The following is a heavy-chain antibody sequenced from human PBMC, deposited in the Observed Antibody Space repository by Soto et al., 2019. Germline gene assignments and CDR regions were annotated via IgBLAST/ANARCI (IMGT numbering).Heavy chain of an antibody. CDR1: GGSISSGVYY. Sequence: SETLSLTCTVSGGSISSGVYYWSWIRHHPGKGLEWIGYIYYSGSTYYNPSLKSRVTISVDTSKNQFSLKLSSVTAADTAVYYCARDQLRAARYYYYYYGMDVWGQGTTVTVSS. CDR3: ARDQLRAARYYYYYYGMDV. D-gene: IGHD2-15*01. J-gene: IGHJ6*02. V-gene: IGHV4-31*03. CDR2: IYYSGST.